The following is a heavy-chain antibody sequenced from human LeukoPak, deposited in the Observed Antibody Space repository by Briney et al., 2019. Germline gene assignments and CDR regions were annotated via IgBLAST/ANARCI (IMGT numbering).Heavy chain of an antibody. CDR1: GYTFTGYY. CDR2: INPDSGGT. D-gene: IGHD2-21*02. CDR3: GRDVDSVVVTAIGD. Sequence: GASVKVSCKASGYTFTGYYTHWVRQAPGQGLEWMGWINPDSGGTNFAQKFQGRVTMTGDTSISTAYMELSRLRSDDTAVYYCGRDVDSVVVTAIGDWGQGTLVTVSS. J-gene: IGHJ4*02. V-gene: IGHV1-2*02.